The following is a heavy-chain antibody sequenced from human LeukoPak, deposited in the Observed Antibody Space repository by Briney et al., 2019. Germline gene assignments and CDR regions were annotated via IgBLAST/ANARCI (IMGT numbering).Heavy chain of an antibody. Sequence: GGSLRLSCAASGFTFSSYGMSWVRQAPGKGLEWVSAIGGHDGSTYYADSVKGRFTISRDNSKNTLYVQMNSLRAEDTAVYYCAKDWAQAAAGIAEYFQHWGQGTLVIVSS. V-gene: IGHV3-23*01. CDR1: GFTFSSYG. D-gene: IGHD6-13*01. CDR2: IGGHDGST. J-gene: IGHJ1*01. CDR3: AKDWAQAAAGIAEYFQH.